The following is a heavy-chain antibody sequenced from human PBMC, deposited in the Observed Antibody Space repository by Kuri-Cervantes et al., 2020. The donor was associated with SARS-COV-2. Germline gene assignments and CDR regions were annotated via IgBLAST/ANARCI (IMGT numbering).Heavy chain of an antibody. CDR1: GGSISSYY. CDR2: IYTSGSI. J-gene: IGHJ3*02. D-gene: IGHD3-22*01. Sequence: ESLKISCTVSGGSISSYYWSWIRQPAGKGLEWIGRIYTSGSINYNPSLKSRVTMSVDTSKNQFSLKLSSVTAADTAVYYCARELGITMSWDAFDIWGQGTMVTVSS. V-gene: IGHV4-4*07. CDR3: ARELGITMSWDAFDI.